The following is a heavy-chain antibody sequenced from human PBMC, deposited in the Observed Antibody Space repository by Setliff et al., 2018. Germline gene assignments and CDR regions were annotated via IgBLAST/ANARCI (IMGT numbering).Heavy chain of an antibody. CDR1: GGSVNSGYDN. CDR3: ARERVGRYYYYHMDV. D-gene: IGHD1-26*01. J-gene: IGHJ6*03. Sequence: SETLSLTCTVSGGSVNSGYDNWNWLRQPAGKGLEWIGHINRRGSTNFSPSLKSRVTISIDTSKDQFSLKLISMTAADTAVYYCARERVGRYYYYHMDVWGKGTTVTVSS. CDR2: INRRGST. V-gene: IGHV4-61*10.